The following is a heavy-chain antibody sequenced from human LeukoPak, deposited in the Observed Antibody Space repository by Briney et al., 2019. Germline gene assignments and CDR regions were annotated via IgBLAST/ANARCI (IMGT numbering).Heavy chain of an antibody. D-gene: IGHD1-1*01. CDR2: ITGSSGPT. V-gene: IGHV3-23*01. Sequence: PGGSLRLSCAASGFTFSSYVMSWVRQVPGKGLEWVSTITGSSGPTDYADSAKGRFTISRDNSKSTVFLQMNSLRVEDTALYYCARRQAYYFDSWGQGTLVTVSS. J-gene: IGHJ4*02. CDR3: ARRQAYYFDS. CDR1: GFTFSSYV.